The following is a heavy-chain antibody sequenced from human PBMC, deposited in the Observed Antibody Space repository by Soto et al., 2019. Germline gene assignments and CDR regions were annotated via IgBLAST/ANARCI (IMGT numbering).Heavy chain of an antibody. Sequence: GESLKISCAASGFTFSSYAMSWVRQAPGKGLEWVSAISGSGGSTYYADSVKGRFTISRDNSKNTLYLQMNSLRAEDTAVYYCAKEGDIVVVPAAIFYFDYWGQGTLVTVSS. CDR3: AKEGDIVVVPAAIFYFDY. J-gene: IGHJ4*02. V-gene: IGHV3-23*01. CDR2: ISGSGGST. D-gene: IGHD2-2*02. CDR1: GFTFSSYA.